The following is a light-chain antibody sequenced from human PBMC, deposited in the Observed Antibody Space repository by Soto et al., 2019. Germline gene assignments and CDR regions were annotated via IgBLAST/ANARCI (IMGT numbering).Light chain of an antibody. CDR1: QSISSK. CDR3: QQYSSYSFT. V-gene: IGKV1-5*03. J-gene: IGKJ4*01. Sequence: DIQMTQSPPTLPATVGDRVTITCRASQSISSKLAWYQQKPGKAPKVLINKASSLQSGVPSRFSGSGSGTEFTLTISSLQPDVFATYYCQQYSSYSFTFGGGTKVEIK. CDR2: KAS.